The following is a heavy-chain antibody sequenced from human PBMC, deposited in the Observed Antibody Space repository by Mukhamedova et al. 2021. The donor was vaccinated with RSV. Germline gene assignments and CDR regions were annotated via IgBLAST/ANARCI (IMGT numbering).Heavy chain of an antibody. CDR2: IYHSGST. J-gene: IGHJ6*03. CDR3: AKPTTVTNSYYYYYMAV. D-gene: IGHD4-11*01. V-gene: IGHV4-4*02. Sequence: EIYHSGSTNYNPSLKSRVTISVDKSKNQFSLKLSSVTAADTAVYYCAKPTTVTNSYYYYYMAVWGKGTTVTVSS.